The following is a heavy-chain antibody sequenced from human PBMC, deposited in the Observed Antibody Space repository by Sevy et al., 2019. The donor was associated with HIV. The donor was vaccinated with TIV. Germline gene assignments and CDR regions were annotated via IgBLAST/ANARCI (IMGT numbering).Heavy chain of an antibody. CDR2: ITGSGSKT. CDR3: AKETWGLFDP. CDR1: GFTFSGYA. Sequence: GGSLRLSCAASGFTFSGYAMSWVHQAPGKGLEWVSLITGSGSKTYYADSVKGRFTISRDNSKNTVNLQMNSLRVEDTAIYYCAKETWGLFDPWGQGILVTVSS. D-gene: IGHD7-27*01. J-gene: IGHJ5*02. V-gene: IGHV3-23*01.